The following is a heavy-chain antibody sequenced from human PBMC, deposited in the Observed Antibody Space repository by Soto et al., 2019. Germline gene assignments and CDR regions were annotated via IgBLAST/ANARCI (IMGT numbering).Heavy chain of an antibody. CDR2: INGNGGTT. CDR1: GFIFRSYA. J-gene: IGHJ4*02. V-gene: IGHV3-23*01. CDR3: AKMGSYALVSKYFDY. Sequence: SLRLSCVASGFIFRSYAVRLVRRATGKGLEWVSVINGNGGTTDYADSVKGRFTISRDNSKNTLYLQMNSLRAEDTAVYYCAKMGSYALVSKYFDYWGQGTLVTVS. D-gene: IGHD1-26*01.